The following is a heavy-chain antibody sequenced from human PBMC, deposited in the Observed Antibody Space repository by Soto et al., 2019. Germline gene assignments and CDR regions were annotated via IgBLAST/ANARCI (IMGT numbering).Heavy chain of an antibody. CDR2: IIPIFGTA. Sequence: SVKVSCKASGGTFSSYAISWVRQAPGQGLEWMGGIIPIFGTANYAQKFQGRVTITADKSTSTAYMELSSLRSEDTAVYYCARDYYGSGSYYISEYMDVWGQGTTVTVSS. CDR1: GGTFSSYA. CDR3: ARDYYGSGSYYISEYMDV. V-gene: IGHV1-69*06. J-gene: IGHJ6*02. D-gene: IGHD3-10*01.